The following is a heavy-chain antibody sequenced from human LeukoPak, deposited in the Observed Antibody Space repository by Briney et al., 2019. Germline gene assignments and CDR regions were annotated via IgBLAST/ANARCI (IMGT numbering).Heavy chain of an antibody. CDR3: ARDYYDSSGYHYWYFDL. CDR1: GYTFTSYY. CDR2: INPSGGST. J-gene: IGHJ2*01. V-gene: IGHV1-46*01. D-gene: IGHD3-22*01. Sequence: ASVKVSCKASGYTFTSYYMHWVRQAPGQGLEWMGIINPSGGSTSYAQKFQGRVTMTRDTSTSTVYMELNSLRSEDTAVYYCARDYYDSSGYHYWYFDLWGRGTLVTVSS.